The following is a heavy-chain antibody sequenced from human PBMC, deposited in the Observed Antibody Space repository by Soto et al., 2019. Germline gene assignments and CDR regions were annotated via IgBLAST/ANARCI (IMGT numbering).Heavy chain of an antibody. V-gene: IGHV1-58*01. D-gene: IGHD6-6*01. CDR2: IVVGSGNT. CDR1: GFSFTSSA. CDR3: ARDLGSNWYRSSGGMDA. Sequence: GDSVKVCCNASGFSFTSSAVQWVRQARGQRLEWIGWIVVGSGNTNYAQKFQERVTITRDMSTSTAYMELSSLRSEDTAVYYCARDLGSNWYRSSGGMDAWRQGTTVTVSS. J-gene: IGHJ6*02.